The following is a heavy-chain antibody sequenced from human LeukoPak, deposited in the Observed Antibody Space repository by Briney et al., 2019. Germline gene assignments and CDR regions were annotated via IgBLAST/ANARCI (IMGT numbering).Heavy chain of an antibody. J-gene: IGHJ4*02. D-gene: IGHD6-6*01. V-gene: IGHV5-51*01. CDR3: ARSAAARRGLYFDY. Sequence: GESLKISCKGSGFTFSSYWSGWLRQMPGKGLEWMGIIYPGDSDTRYSPSFQGQVTISADNSITTAYLQWSSLKASDTAMYYCARSAAARRGLYFDYWGQGTLVTVSS. CDR2: IYPGDSDT. CDR1: GFTFSSYW.